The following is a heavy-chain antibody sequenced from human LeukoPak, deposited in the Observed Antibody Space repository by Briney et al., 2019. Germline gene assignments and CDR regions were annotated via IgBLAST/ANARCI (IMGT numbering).Heavy chain of an antibody. CDR2: VSYDGSNK. D-gene: IGHD6-13*01. Sequence: PGGSLRLSYAASAFTFSNYGMHWVRQAPGKGLDWVAVVSYDGSNKYYADSVKGRFTISRDNSKNTLYLQMNSLRAEDTAVYYCAKDRGSNWSTGDDYWGQGTLVTVSS. CDR3: AKDRGSNWSTGDDY. V-gene: IGHV3-30*18. J-gene: IGHJ4*02. CDR1: AFTFSNYG.